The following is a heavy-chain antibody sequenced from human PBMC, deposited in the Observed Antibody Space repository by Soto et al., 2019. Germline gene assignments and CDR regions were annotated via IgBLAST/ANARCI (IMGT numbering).Heavy chain of an antibody. CDR1: GGSFSGYY. Sequence: SETLSLTCAVYGGSFSGYYWSWIRQSPGRGLEWIGEINHSGNTNYSPSLKSRVTISVDTSKNQFSLNLSSVTAADTAVYYRARGGEYSTSFDYWGQGTLVTVSS. J-gene: IGHJ4*02. CDR2: INHSGNT. CDR3: ARGGEYSTSFDY. V-gene: IGHV4-34*01. D-gene: IGHD5-18*01.